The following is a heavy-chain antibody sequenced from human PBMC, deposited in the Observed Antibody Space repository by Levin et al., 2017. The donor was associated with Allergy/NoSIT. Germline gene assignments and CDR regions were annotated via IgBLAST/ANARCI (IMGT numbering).Heavy chain of an antibody. CDR2: IWYDGSNK. D-gene: IGHD3-3*01. V-gene: IGHV3-33*06. CDR3: AKDRASGDFWSGYPPGGMDV. J-gene: IGHJ6*02. Sequence: SCAASGFTFSSYGMHWVRQAPGKGLEWVAVIWYDGSNKYYADSVKGRFTISRDNSKNTLYLQMNSLRAEDTAVYYCAKDRASGDFWSGYPPGGMDVWGQGTTVTVSS. CDR1: GFTFSSYG.